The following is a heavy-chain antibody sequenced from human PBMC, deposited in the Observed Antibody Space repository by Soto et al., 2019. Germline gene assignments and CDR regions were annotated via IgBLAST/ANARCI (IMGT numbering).Heavy chain of an antibody. Sequence: SETLSLTCTVSGGSISSYYWSWIWQPPGKGLEWIGYIYYSGSTNYNPSLKSRVTISVDTSKNQFSLKLSSVTAADTAVYYCARLPYSSGWYYFDYWGQGTLVTVSS. CDR3: ARLPYSSGWYYFDY. CDR1: GGSISSYY. D-gene: IGHD6-19*01. CDR2: IYYSGST. J-gene: IGHJ4*02. V-gene: IGHV4-59*08.